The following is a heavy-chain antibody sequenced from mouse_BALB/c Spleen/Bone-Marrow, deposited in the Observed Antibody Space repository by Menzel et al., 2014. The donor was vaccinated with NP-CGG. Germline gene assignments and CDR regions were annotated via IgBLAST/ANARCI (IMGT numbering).Heavy chain of an antibody. CDR1: GYTFTNYY. J-gene: IGHJ3*01. CDR2: INPGNGGT. CDR3: SRRYPL. D-gene: IGHD1-1*01. V-gene: IGHV1S81*02. Sequence: QVQLKESGAELVKPGASVKLACKTSGYTFTNYYIYWVKQRPGQGLEWIGEINPGNGGTNFNERFKSKATLTVDKSSTTAYILLISLTTENSEIYYCSRRYPLWGQATLVT.